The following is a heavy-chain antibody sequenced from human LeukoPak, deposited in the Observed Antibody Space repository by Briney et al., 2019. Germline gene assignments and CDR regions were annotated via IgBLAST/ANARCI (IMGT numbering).Heavy chain of an antibody. CDR1: GFSFSTYG. D-gene: IGHD3-10*01. CDR3: ARASGPFDY. J-gene: IGHJ4*02. CDR2: IWNDGSNE. Sequence: PGGSLRLSCAASGFSFSTYGMHWVRQAPGKGLEWMAVIWNDGSNEYYADSVKGRFTISRDNSKNTPYLQMNSLRAEDTALYYCARASGPFDYWGQGTPVTVSS. V-gene: IGHV3-33*01.